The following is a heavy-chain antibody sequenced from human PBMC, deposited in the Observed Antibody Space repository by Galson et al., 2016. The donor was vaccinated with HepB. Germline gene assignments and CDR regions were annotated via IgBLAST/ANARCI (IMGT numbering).Heavy chain of an antibody. CDR2: IRGNGGST. CDR3: AKGGMLIPRFDY. Sequence: SLRLSCAASGFTLSTDAMSRVRQAPGKGLEWVSTIRGNGGSTSYADSVKGRFPISRDSSKNTVYLQMNSLRAGDTAVYNCAKGGMLIPRFDYWGQGTLVTVSS. CDR1: GFTLSTDA. V-gene: IGHV3-23*01. D-gene: IGHD3-16*01. J-gene: IGHJ4*02.